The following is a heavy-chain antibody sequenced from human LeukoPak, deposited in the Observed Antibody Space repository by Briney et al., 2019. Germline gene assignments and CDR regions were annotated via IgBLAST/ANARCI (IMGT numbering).Heavy chain of an antibody. Sequence: PGGSLRLSCAASGFTFSSYAMHWIRQPPGKGLEWIGSIYYSGSTYYNPSLKSRVTISVDTSKNQFSLKLSSVTAADTAVYYCARHGPLVDDAFDIWGQGTMVTVSS. J-gene: IGHJ3*02. CDR3: ARHGPLVDDAFDI. V-gene: IGHV4-39*01. CDR2: IYYSGST. CDR1: GFTFSSYA.